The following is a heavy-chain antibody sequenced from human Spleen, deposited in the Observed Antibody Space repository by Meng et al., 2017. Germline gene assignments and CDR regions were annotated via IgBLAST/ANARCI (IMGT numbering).Heavy chain of an antibody. V-gene: IGHV1-3*01. Sequence: ASVKVSCKASGYIFTSYTIHWVRQAPGQRPEWMGWINAGYGNTKFSEKFQDRVTITRDTSANTAFMELGSLRSEDTAVYYCARGGFCSGGRCYRLGDEWGQGTLVTVSS. J-gene: IGHJ4*02. CDR3: ARGGFCSGGRCYRLGDE. CDR2: INAGYGNT. CDR1: GYIFTSYT. D-gene: IGHD2-15*01.